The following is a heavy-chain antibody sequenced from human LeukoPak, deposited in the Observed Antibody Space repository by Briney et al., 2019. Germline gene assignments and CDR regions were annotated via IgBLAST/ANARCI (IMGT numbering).Heavy chain of an antibody. D-gene: IGHD1-20*01. V-gene: IGHV1-18*01. CDR3: TRGVGSITYLDY. Sequence: AAVKVSCKASGYTFTSYGISWVRQAPGQGLEWMGWISTNNGNTNYVQKLQGRVTMTTDTSTSTAYMELRSLRSDDTAVYYCTRGVGSITYLDYWGQGTLVIVSS. CDR1: GYTFTSYG. J-gene: IGHJ4*02. CDR2: ISTNNGNT.